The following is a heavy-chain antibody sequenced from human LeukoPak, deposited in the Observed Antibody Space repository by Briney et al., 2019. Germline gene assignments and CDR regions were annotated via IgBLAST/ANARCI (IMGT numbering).Heavy chain of an antibody. D-gene: IGHD5-24*01. CDR2: ISSRGSTI. J-gene: IGHJ4*02. Sequence: GGSLRLSCAASGFTFSDYYMSWIRQAPGKGLEWVSYISSRGSTIYYADSVKGRFTISRDNAKNSLYLQMNSLRAEDTAVYYCARAEGDGYNLDFDYWGQGTLVTVSS. CDR1: GFTFSDYY. V-gene: IGHV3-11*01. CDR3: ARAEGDGYNLDFDY.